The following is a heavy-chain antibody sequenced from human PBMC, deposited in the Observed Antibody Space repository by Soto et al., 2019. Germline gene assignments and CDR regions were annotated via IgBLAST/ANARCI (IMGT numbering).Heavy chain of an antibody. J-gene: IGHJ4*02. D-gene: IGHD1-26*01. V-gene: IGHV3-74*01. CDR3: ARGGAMGADY. CDR1: GFTFNTHW. Sequence: PGGSVRQACTASGFTFNTHWMHWVRQAPGKGLVWVSRIYFDGITTNYADSVKGRLTVSRDNAKNTVYLHVNTLRDEDTAVYYCARGGAMGADYWGQGTLVTVSS. CDR2: IYFDGITT.